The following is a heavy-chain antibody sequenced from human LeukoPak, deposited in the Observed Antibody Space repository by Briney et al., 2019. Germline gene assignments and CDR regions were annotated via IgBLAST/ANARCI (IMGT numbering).Heavy chain of an antibody. CDR2: VSYDAKHK. D-gene: IGHD1-1*01. Sequence: GRSLRLSCVASGYIFRSFGMHWVRQAPGKGLEWVAVVSYDAKHKFYADSVRGRFTISRDNAKNMVYLQMNSLRAEDTAVYYCAREQLGFSLGLWGQGTLVTVSS. CDR3: AREQLGFSLGL. CDR1: GYIFRSFG. V-gene: IGHV3-30*03. J-gene: IGHJ4*02.